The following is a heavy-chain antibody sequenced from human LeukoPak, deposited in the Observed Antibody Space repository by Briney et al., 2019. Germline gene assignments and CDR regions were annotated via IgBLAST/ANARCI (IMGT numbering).Heavy chain of an antibody. J-gene: IGHJ4*02. CDR3: ARYCTSTTCILRGFDY. Sequence: SETLSLTCAVSGGSISSGGYSWSWIRQPPGKGLEWIGYIYQSGSTYYNPSLKSRVTISVDTSKNQFSLKLSSVTAADTAVYYCARYCTSTTCILRGFDYWGQGTLVTVSS. V-gene: IGHV4-30-2*01. CDR1: GGSISSGGYS. CDR2: IYQSGST. D-gene: IGHD2-2*01.